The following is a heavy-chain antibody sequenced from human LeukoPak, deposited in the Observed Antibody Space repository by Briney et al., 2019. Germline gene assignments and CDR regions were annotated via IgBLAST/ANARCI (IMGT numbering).Heavy chain of an antibody. CDR2: IYPGDSDT. Sequence: GESLKISCKGSGYSFTSYWIGWVRQMPGKGLEWMGIIYPGDSDTRYSPSFQGQVTISVDKSISTAYLQWSSLKASDTAMYYCARLDGSDYYYYYGMDVWGQGTTVTVSS. CDR3: ARLDGSDYYYYYGMDV. V-gene: IGHV5-51*01. D-gene: IGHD5-24*01. CDR1: GYSFTSYW. J-gene: IGHJ6*02.